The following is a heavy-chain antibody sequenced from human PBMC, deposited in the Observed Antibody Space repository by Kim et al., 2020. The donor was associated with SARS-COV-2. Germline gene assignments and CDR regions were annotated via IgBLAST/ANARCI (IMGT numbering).Heavy chain of an antibody. V-gene: IGHV1-8*01. J-gene: IGHJ4*02. CDR2: MNPNSGNT. CDR3: ARAIRNQLLAEY. CDR1: GYTFTSFD. D-gene: IGHD2-2*01. Sequence: ASVKVSCKASGYTFTSFDITWVRQAPGQGLEWMGWMNPNSGNTGFAQKFKGRDTVTWDTSISTAYMELSRLRSEDTAVYYCARAIRNQLLAEYWGQGTLGTISS.